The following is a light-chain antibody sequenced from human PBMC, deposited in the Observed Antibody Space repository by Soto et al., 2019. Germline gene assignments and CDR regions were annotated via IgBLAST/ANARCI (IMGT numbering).Light chain of an antibody. V-gene: IGKV3-20*01. CDR3: QQYDSSPWT. Sequence: EIVLTQSPGTLSLSPGERATLSCRASQSVSSSFLAWYQQKPGQAPRLLIYGASTRATRIPDRFSGSGSGTDFTLTISRLEPEDFAVYYCQQYDSSPWTFGQGTKLQIK. CDR1: QSVSSSF. J-gene: IGKJ1*01. CDR2: GAS.